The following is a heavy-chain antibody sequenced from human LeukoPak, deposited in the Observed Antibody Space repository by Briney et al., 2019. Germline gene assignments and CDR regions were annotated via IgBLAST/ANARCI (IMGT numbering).Heavy chain of an antibody. J-gene: IGHJ6*02. Sequence: GRSLRLSCAASGFTFSSYAMHWVRQAPGKGLEWVAVISYDGSNKYYADSVKGRFTISRVNSKNTLYLQMNSLRAEDTAVYYCASTYYDFWSGYSYYYYGMDVWGQGTTVTVSS. V-gene: IGHV3-30-3*01. CDR1: GFTFSSYA. CDR3: ASTYYDFWSGYSYYYYGMDV. D-gene: IGHD3-3*01. CDR2: ISYDGSNK.